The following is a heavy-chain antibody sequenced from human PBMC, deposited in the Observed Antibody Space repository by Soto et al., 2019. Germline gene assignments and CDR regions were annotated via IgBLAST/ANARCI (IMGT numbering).Heavy chain of an antibody. D-gene: IGHD3-16*01. Sequence: EVQLLESGGILIQPGGSLRLSCAAAGVTVNTNYMSWVRQSPGKGLEWVSLFESGGSIYYADSVKGRFTISRDNFKNTLSLQMNSLRVEDTAVYYCASTTVWKNAFEIWGQGTLVSVSS. CDR3: ASTTVWKNAFEI. J-gene: IGHJ3*02. V-gene: IGHV3-53*01. CDR1: GVTVNTNY. CDR2: FESGGSI.